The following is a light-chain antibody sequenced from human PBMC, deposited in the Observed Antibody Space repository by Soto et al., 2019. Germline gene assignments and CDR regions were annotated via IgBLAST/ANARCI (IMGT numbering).Light chain of an antibody. J-gene: IGKJ5*01. Sequence: EILITGSPAIVSASPGVKATVCCRAAQGVTTTFAWYQQKSGQSPRLLIYDVSIRATGVPARFSGTGSETDFTLTISGLKSEDSAVYFCQQYNNWPFASAQGVRLETK. CDR2: DVS. CDR3: QQYNNWPFA. V-gene: IGKV3-15*01. CDR1: QGVTTT.